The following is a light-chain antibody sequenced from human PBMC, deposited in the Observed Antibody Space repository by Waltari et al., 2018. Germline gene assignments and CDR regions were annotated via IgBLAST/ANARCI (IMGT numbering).Light chain of an antibody. CDR1: EKITSSY. CDR2: TAS. Sequence: VVLTQSPGTLSLSPGESATLSCRASEKITSSYIAWYQHKPGQAPRLLIYTASYRATGVPDRFSGSGSETDFVLTISRLEPEDLAVYYCQYYNSAPRTFGQGTKVDIK. J-gene: IGKJ1*01. V-gene: IGKV3-20*01. CDR3: QYYNSAPRT.